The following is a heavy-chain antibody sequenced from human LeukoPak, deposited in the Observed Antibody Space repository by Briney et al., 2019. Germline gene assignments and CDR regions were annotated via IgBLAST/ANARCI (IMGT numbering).Heavy chain of an antibody. CDR1: GYSFSGDY. CDR2: VDPSIGGT. J-gene: IGHJ5*02. CDR3: ARAYCSGGSCYSP. V-gene: IGHV1-2*02. Sequence: ASVKVSCKASGYSFSGDYIQWLRQAPGQGLEWMGWVDPSIGGTDYAQKFQGRVTMTRDTSISTAYMELSSLTPDDTAVYYCARAYCSGGSCYSPWGQGTLVTVSS. D-gene: IGHD2-15*01.